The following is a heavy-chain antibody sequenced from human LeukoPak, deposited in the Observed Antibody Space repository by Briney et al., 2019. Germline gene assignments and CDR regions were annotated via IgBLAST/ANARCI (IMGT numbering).Heavy chain of an antibody. Sequence: GGSLRLSCAASGFTLNDYGRNWVRQAPGKGLEWVANIKHDGTEKTYVDSVKGRFTISRDDAKNSLYLQMNSLRAEDTALYYCARTPYTVSYGPFAYRGQGTLVTVSS. CDR3: ARTPYTVSYGPFAY. CDR2: IKHDGTEK. J-gene: IGHJ4*02. V-gene: IGHV3-7*04. D-gene: IGHD1-26*01. CDR1: GFTLNDYG.